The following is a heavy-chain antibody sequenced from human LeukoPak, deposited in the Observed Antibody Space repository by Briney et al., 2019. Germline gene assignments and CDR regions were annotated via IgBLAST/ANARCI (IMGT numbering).Heavy chain of an antibody. Sequence: SETLSLTCTVSGGSISSGGYYWSWIRQPPGKGLEWIGYIYHSGSTYYNPSLKSRVTISVDRSKNQFSLKLSSVTAADTAVYYCARDKGDGYSYWGQGTLVTVSS. D-gene: IGHD5-24*01. CDR3: ARDKGDGYSY. J-gene: IGHJ4*02. CDR1: GGSISSGGYY. CDR2: IYHSGST. V-gene: IGHV4-30-2*01.